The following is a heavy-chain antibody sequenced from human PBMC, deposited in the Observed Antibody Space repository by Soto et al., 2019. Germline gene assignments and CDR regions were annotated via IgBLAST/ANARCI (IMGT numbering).Heavy chain of an antibody. CDR1: GGSISSGGYY. CDR2: IYYSGST. Sequence: SETLSLTCTVSGGSISSGGYYWSWIRQHPGQGLGGIGYIYYSGSTYYNPSPKRRVTISVDTSKNQFSLKLSSVTAADTAVYYCARGSIYDFWSGYYFVAGEAPNFDYWGQGTLVTVSS. CDR3: ARGSIYDFWSGYYFVAGEAPNFDY. V-gene: IGHV4-61*08. J-gene: IGHJ4*02. D-gene: IGHD3-3*01.